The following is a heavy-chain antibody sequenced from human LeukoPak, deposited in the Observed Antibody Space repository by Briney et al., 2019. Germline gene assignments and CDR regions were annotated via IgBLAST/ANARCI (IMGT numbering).Heavy chain of an antibody. Sequence: GGSLRLSCAASGFTFSVSAIYWVRQASGKGLEYVGRIRNKANNYATAYAASLKGRFTISRDNAKNTLYLQMNNLRAEDTAMYYCARDRYPAAREFDYWGQGTLVTVSS. CDR1: GFTFSVSA. D-gene: IGHD2-2*01. J-gene: IGHJ4*02. CDR3: ARDRYPAAREFDY. V-gene: IGHV3-73*01. CDR2: IRNKANNYAT.